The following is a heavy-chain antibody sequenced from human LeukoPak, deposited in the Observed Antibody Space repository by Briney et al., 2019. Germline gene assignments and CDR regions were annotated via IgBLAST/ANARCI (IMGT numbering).Heavy chain of an antibody. J-gene: IGHJ4*02. Sequence: ASVKVSCTASGYTFTVYYMHWVRQAPGQGGEWMGWINPNSGGTNYAQKFQGRVTITRDMSTSTVYMELSSLRSEDTAVYYCARDGSYCTNGVCPLDYWGQGTLVTVSS. CDR3: ARDGSYCTNGVCPLDY. CDR1: GYTFTVYY. CDR2: INPNSGGT. V-gene: IGHV1-2*02. D-gene: IGHD2-8*01.